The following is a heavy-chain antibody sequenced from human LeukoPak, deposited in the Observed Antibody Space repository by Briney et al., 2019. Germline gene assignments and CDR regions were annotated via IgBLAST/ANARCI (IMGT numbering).Heavy chain of an antibody. D-gene: IGHD1-26*01. CDR2: ISGSGGST. V-gene: IGHV3-23*01. CDR1: GFTFSSYA. J-gene: IGHJ6*02. CDR3: ASYLTSIPSGMEV. Sequence: TGGSLRLSCAASGFTFSSYAMSWVRQAPGKGLEWVSGISGSGGSTYYADSVKGRFTISRDNGKNTLYLQMNSLRAEDTAVYYCASYLTSIPSGMEVWGQGATVTVSS.